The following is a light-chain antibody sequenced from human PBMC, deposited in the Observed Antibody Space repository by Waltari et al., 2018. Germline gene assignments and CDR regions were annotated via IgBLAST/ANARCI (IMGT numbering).Light chain of an antibody. CDR2: GAY. J-gene: IGKJ3*01. CDR1: QRVGSN. Sequence: ETVMTQSPATLSVSPGQRATLSCRASQRVGSNLAWYQQKPGQAPRLLIYGAYTLATGVPARFSGGGSWTDFTLTISDLQSEDLAVYYCHQYDDWPHTFGPGTKVDVK. CDR3: HQYDDWPHT. V-gene: IGKV3-15*01.